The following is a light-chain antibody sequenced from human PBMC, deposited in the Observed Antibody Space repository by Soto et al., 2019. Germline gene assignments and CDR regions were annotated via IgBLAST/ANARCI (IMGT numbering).Light chain of an antibody. CDR3: RQRSNWKIT. V-gene: IGKV3-11*01. J-gene: IGKJ5*01. CDR2: GAS. CDR1: QSVSSR. Sequence: EIVLKQSPGTLSLSPVERATLSCRASQSVSSRLAWYQQKPGQAPRLLISGASSRATGIPDRFSGSGSATDFTLTISSLEPEDFAVYYCRQRSNWKITFGQGTRLEIK.